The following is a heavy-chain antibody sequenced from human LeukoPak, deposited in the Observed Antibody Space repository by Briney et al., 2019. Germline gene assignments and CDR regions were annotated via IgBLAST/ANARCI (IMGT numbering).Heavy chain of an antibody. D-gene: IGHD3-22*01. V-gene: IGHV1-2*02. Sequence: GASVKVSCKASGYTFPNYGITWVRQAPGQGLEWMGWINPDSGGTNYAQKFQGRVTMTTDTSINTAYMELSRLRSDDTAVYYCARSTVNTMIVVVIDDYWGQGTLVIVSS. J-gene: IGHJ4*02. CDR2: INPDSGGT. CDR3: ARSTVNTMIVVVIDDY. CDR1: GYTFPNYG.